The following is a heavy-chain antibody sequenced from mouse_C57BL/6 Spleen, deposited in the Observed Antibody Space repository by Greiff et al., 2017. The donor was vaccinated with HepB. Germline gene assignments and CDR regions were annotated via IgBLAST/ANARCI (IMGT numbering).Heavy chain of an antibody. CDR2: IDPEDGET. V-gene: IGHV14-2*01. Sequence: EVKLMESGAELVKPGALVKLSCTASGFNLKVYYMHWVKQRTEQGLEWIGRIDPEDGETKYAPKFQGKATITADTSSNTASLQLSSLTSEDTAVYYCAREGYWGQGTTLTVSS. CDR3: AREGY. J-gene: IGHJ2*01. CDR1: GFNLKVYY.